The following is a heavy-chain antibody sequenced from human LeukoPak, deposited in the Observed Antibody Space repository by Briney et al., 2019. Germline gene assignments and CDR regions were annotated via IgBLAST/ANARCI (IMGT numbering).Heavy chain of an antibody. D-gene: IGHD2-2*02. CDR3: ARDAFCSSTSCYTRDAFDI. CDR1: GFTISSYS. Sequence: GGSLRLSCAASGFTISSYSMNWVRQAPGKGLEWVSYISSSSSTIYYADSVKGRFTISRDNAKNSLYLQMNSLRAEDTAVYYCARDAFCSSTSCYTRDAFDIWGQGTMVTVSS. CDR2: ISSSSSTI. V-gene: IGHV3-48*01. J-gene: IGHJ3*02.